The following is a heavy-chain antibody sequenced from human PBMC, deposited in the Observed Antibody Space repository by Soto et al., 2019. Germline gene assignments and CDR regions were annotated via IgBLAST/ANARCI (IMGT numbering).Heavy chain of an antibody. CDR3: ASSDFWSGYYSRGGDSDY. J-gene: IGHJ4*02. D-gene: IGHD3-3*01. Sequence: SETLSLTCTVSGGSISSSIYYWGWIRHPPGKGLEWIGSIYYSGSTYYNPSPKSRVTISVDTSKNQFSLKLSSVTAADTAVYYCASSDFWSGYYSRGGDSDYWGQGTLVTVSS. V-gene: IGHV4-39*01. CDR2: IYYSGST. CDR1: GGSISSSIYY.